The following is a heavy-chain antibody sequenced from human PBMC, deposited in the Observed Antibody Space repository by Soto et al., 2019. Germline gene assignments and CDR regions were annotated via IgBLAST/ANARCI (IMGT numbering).Heavy chain of an antibody. CDR2: IYYSGST. CDR1: GGSISSSSYY. J-gene: IGHJ5*02. V-gene: IGHV4-39*01. Sequence: SETLSLTCTVSGGSISSSSYYWGWIRQPPGKGLEWIGSIYYSGSTYYNPSLESRVTISVDTSKNQFSLKLSSVTAADTAVYYCARHVLRFLEWLSGLWFDPWGQGTLVTVPQ. CDR3: ARHVLRFLEWLSGLWFDP. D-gene: IGHD3-3*01.